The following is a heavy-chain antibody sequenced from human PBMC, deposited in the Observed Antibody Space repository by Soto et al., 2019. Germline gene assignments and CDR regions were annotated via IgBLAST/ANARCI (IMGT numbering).Heavy chain of an antibody. CDR2: ISGSGRET. CDR3: TKSERITVSIAGFHYDS. D-gene: IGHD6-13*01. CDR1: GFTFSNYA. V-gene: IGHV3-23*01. J-gene: IGHJ4*02. Sequence: GGSLRLSCAASGFTFSNYAMSWVRQAPGKGLEWVSAISGSGRETFYPDSFKGRFTISRDNSKNMLSLQMNSLRVDDAAIYYCTKSERITVSIAGFHYDSWGQGTLVTVSS.